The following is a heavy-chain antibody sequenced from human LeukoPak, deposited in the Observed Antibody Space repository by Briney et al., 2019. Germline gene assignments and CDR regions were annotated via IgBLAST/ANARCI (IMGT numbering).Heavy chain of an antibody. Sequence: KVSCKASGGTFSSYAISWVRQAPGQGLEWMGRIIPTFGTANYAQKFQGRVTITTDESTSTAYMELSSLRSEDTAVYYCARDLGIAVVGEAFDIWGQGTMVTVSS. J-gene: IGHJ3*02. CDR1: GGTFSSYA. V-gene: IGHV1-69*05. CDR3: ARDLGIAVVGEAFDI. CDR2: IIPTFGTA. D-gene: IGHD6-19*01.